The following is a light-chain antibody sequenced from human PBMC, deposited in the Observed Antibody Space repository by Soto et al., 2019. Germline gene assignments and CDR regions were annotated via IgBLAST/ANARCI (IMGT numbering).Light chain of an antibody. V-gene: IGLV2-23*01. CDR3: CSYAGSDTMI. J-gene: IGLJ2*01. CDR1: SSNVGSYDL. CDR2: EGT. Sequence: QSVLTQPASVSGSPGQSITISCTGTSSNVGSYDLVSWYQRHPGEAPKLMIYEGTKRPSGVSNRFSGSKSANTASLTISGLQPEDAADYYCCSYAGSDTMIFGGGTKVTVL.